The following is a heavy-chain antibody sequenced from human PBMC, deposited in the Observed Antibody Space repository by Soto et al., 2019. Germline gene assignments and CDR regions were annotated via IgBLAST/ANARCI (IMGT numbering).Heavy chain of an antibody. Sequence: SETLSLTCAVYGGSFSGYYWSWIRQPPGKGLEWIGEINHSGSTNYNPSLKSRVTISVDTSKNQFSLKLSSVTAADTAVYYCARGGFHDIVVVPAAYFDYWGQGTLVTVSS. CDR2: INHSGST. D-gene: IGHD2-2*01. J-gene: IGHJ4*02. CDR3: ARGGFHDIVVVPAAYFDY. V-gene: IGHV4-34*01. CDR1: GGSFSGYY.